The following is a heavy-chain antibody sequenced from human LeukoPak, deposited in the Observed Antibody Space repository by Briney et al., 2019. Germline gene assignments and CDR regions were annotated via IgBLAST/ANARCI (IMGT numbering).Heavy chain of an antibody. V-gene: IGHV3-30-3*02. CDR3: AKYGVAGTIDY. Sequence: GGSLRLSCAASGFTFSSYAMHWVRQAPGKGLEWVAVISYDGSNKYYADSVKGRFTISRDNSKNTLYLQMNSLRAEDTAVYYRAKYGVAGTIDYWGQGTLVTVSS. CDR2: ISYDGSNK. J-gene: IGHJ4*02. CDR1: GFTFSSYA. D-gene: IGHD6-19*01.